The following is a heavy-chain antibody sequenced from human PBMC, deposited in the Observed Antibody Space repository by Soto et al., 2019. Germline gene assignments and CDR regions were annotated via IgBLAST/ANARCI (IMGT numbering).Heavy chain of an antibody. CDR2: ISSSGRTI. Sequence: EVQLVESGGGLVQPGGSLRLSCAASGFTFSSYEMNWVRQAPGKGLEWVSYISSSGRTIYYADSVKGRFTISRDNAKNSLDLQMDSATTEDTAVYYCARAGYNGNDSARGYFDYWGQGTLVTVAS. J-gene: IGHJ4*02. CDR3: ARAGYNGNDSARGYFDY. V-gene: IGHV3-48*03. CDR1: GFTFSSYE. D-gene: IGHD1-20*01.